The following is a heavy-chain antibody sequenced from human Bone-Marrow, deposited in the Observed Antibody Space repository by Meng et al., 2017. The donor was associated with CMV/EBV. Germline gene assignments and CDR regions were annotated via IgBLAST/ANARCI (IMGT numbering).Heavy chain of an antibody. CDR3: AKGSSRIQLWAYFDY. CDR1: RFTFSTYA. CDR2: ISGSGGTT. J-gene: IGHJ4*02. V-gene: IGHV3-23*01. Sequence: GESLKISWAASRFTFSTYAMSWVRQAPGKGLEWVSGISGSGGTTYNADSVKGRFTISRDNSKNTLYLQMNSLRAEDTAIYYCAKGSSRIQLWAYFDYWGQGTLVTVSS. D-gene: IGHD5-18*01.